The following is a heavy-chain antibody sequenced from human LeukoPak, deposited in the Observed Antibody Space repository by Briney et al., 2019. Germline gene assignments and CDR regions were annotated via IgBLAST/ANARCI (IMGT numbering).Heavy chain of an antibody. CDR1: GGSISSSSYY. J-gene: IGHJ5*02. CDR3: AREGAWAFDP. V-gene: IGHV4-39*07. Sequence: TSETLSLTCTVSGGSISSSSYYWGWIRQAPGKGLEWIGSFEYGGSTNYNPSLKSRVTISVDTSKNQFSLKLSSVTAADTAVYYCAREGAWAFDPCGQGTLVTVSS. CDR2: FEYGGST. D-gene: IGHD3-16*01.